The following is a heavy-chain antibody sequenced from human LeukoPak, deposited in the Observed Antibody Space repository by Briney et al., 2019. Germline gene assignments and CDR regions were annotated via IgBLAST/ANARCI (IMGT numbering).Heavy chain of an antibody. CDR2: INPNSGGT. Sequence: ASVKVSCKASGYTFTGYYMHWVRQAPGQGLEWMGWINPNSGGTNYAQKFQGRVTMTRDTSISTAYMELSRLRSDDTAVYYCAREITIFGVVYYYYYYYMDVWGKGTTVTVSS. J-gene: IGHJ6*03. V-gene: IGHV1-2*02. CDR3: AREITIFGVVYYYYYYYMDV. D-gene: IGHD3-3*01. CDR1: GYTFTGYY.